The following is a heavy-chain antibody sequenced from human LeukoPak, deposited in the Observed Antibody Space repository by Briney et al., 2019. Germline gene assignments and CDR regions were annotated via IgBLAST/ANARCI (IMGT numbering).Heavy chain of an antibody. CDR1: GFTFDEYA. V-gene: IGHV3-43*02. Sequence: GGSLRLSCAASGFTFDEYAMHWVRQAPGKGLEWISLISGDGATTNYAGSVKGRFTISRDNRKNSLYLQMNSLRTEDTALYNCTKDRYCTSTSCPTDHWGQGTLVTVSS. J-gene: IGHJ4*02. CDR3: TKDRYCTSTSCPTDH. D-gene: IGHD2-2*01. CDR2: ISGDGATT.